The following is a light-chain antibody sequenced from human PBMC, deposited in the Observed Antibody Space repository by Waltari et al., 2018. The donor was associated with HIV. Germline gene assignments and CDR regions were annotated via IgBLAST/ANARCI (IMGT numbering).Light chain of an antibody. CDR2: QAS. V-gene: IGKV1-5*01. Sequence: DIQMTQSPATLSASVGDRVTISCRARQNINRWLAWYQQRTGKPPKFLIYQASSLESGVPSRFSGSGSGTLFTLTINSLQPADFATYYCQQYHAYPVTFGGGTKVESK. J-gene: IGKJ4*01. CDR1: QNINRW. CDR3: QQYHAYPVT.